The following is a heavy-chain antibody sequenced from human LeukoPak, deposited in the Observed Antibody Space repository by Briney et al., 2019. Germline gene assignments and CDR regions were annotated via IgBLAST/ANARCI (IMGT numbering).Heavy chain of an antibody. CDR2: IYYSGST. Sequence: PSETLSLTCTVSGGSISSSSYYWGWIRQPPGKGLEWIGSIYYSGSTYYNPSLKSRVTISVDTSKNQFSLKLSSVTAADTAVYYCARAARGPGGSYILDYWGQGTLVTVSS. D-gene: IGHD1-26*01. J-gene: IGHJ4*02. V-gene: IGHV4-39*07. CDR1: GGSISSSSYY. CDR3: ARAARGPGGSYILDY.